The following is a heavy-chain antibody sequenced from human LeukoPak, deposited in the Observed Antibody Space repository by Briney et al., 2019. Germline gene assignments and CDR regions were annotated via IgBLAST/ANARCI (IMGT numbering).Heavy chain of an antibody. CDR3: ARVSIAAAGTGVDY. J-gene: IGHJ4*02. Sequence: SDTLSLTCTVSGRSISSYYWLWIRQPPGKGLEWIGYIYYSGSTNYNPSTKSRVNISVDPSKNQFSLKLSSVTAADTAVYYCARVSIAAAGTGVDYWGQGTLVTVSS. CDR2: IYYSGST. CDR1: GRSISSYY. D-gene: IGHD6-13*01. V-gene: IGHV4-59*07.